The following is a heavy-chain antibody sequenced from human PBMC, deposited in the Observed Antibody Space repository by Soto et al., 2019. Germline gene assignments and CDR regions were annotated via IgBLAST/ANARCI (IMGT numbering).Heavy chain of an antibody. CDR1: GFTFSRYW. CDR2: IKQDGSEK. V-gene: IGHV3-7*04. Sequence: GGSLRLSCSASGFTFSRYWMTWVRQAPGKGLEWVANIKQDGSEKYYVDSVKGRFTISRDNAKNSLYLQMNSLRAEDTAVYYCARPHSSGWYVPDEYFQHWGQGTLVTVSS. CDR3: ARPHSSGWYVPDEYFQH. D-gene: IGHD6-19*01. J-gene: IGHJ1*01.